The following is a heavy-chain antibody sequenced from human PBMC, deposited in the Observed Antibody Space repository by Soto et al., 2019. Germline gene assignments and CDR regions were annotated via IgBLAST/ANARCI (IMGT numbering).Heavy chain of an antibody. Sequence: SVKVSCKASGYTFTSYAMHWVRQAPGQRLEWMGWINAGNGNTKYSQKFQGRVTITRDTSASTAYMELSSLRSEDTAVYYCARGSGWDRAFDIWGQGTMVTVSS. V-gene: IGHV1-3*01. CDR3: ARGSGWDRAFDI. D-gene: IGHD6-19*01. J-gene: IGHJ3*02. CDR1: GYTFTSYA. CDR2: INAGNGNT.